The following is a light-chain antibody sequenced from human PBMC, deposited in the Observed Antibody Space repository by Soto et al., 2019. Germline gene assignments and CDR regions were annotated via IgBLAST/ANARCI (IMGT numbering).Light chain of an antibody. V-gene: IGKV3-15*01. J-gene: IGKJ5*01. Sequence: EIVMTQSPATLSVSPGDSAALSCWASQSVGSNLAWYQQRPGQAPRLLIYDASTRATGIPARFSGSGSGTEFTLTISSLQSEDFAVYYCQQHGNWPPITVGQGTRLEIK. CDR2: DAS. CDR1: QSVGSN. CDR3: QQHGNWPPIT.